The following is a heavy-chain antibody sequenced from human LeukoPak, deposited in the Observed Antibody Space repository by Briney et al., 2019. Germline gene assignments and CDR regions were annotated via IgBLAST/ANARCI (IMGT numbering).Heavy chain of an antibody. Sequence: QPGGSLRLSCAASGFTFSSYGMHWVRQAPGKGLEWVAVIWYDGSNKYYADSVKGRFTISRDNSKNTLYLQMNSLRAEDTAVYYCARALAGGYYESGDGSFDIWGQGTMVTVSS. V-gene: IGHV3-33*01. CDR3: ARALAGGYYESGDGSFDI. J-gene: IGHJ3*02. CDR2: IWYDGSNK. CDR1: GFTFSSYG. D-gene: IGHD3-10*01.